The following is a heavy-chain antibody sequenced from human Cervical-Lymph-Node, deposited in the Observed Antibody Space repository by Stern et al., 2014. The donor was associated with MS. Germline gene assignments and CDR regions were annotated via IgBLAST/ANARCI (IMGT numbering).Heavy chain of an antibody. D-gene: IGHD1-1*01. CDR2: IISVIGIT. Sequence: QVQLVQSGAEVKKPGSSVRVSCKASGGTFSGYTISWVRQAPGQGLEWMGRIISVIGITNYAQKFQGRVTITADKSTNTAYMELTSLTSEDPAVYYCASQSEAGTGDWGQGTLVIVSS. CDR1: GGTFSGYT. J-gene: IGHJ4*02. V-gene: IGHV1-69*09. CDR3: ASQSEAGTGD.